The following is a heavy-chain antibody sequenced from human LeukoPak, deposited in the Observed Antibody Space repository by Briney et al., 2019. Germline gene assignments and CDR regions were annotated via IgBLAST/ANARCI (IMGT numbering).Heavy chain of an antibody. CDR1: GGSFSGYY. V-gene: IGHV4-34*01. Sequence: SETLSLTCAVYGGSFSGYYWSWIRQPPGKGLEWIGETNHSGSTNYNPSLKSRVAISVDTSKNQFSLKLSSVTAADMAVYYCARVASYYFDYWGQGTLVTVSS. J-gene: IGHJ4*02. D-gene: IGHD2-2*01. CDR2: TNHSGST. CDR3: ARVASYYFDY.